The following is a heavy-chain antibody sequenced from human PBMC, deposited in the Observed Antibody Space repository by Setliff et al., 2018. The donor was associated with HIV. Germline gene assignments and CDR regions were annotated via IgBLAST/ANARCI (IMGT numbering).Heavy chain of an antibody. Sequence: VGSLRLSCAASGFTFSTYWMSWVRQAPGKRLEWVANIKQDGSEKNYMDSVKGRFTISRDNAKNSLYLQMNSLRVEDTAVYYCATDCAVVGGTGSLDSWGQGTLVTVSS. V-gene: IGHV3-7*05. J-gene: IGHJ4*02. D-gene: IGHD1-26*01. CDR3: ATDCAVVGGTGSLDS. CDR2: IKQDGSEK. CDR1: GFTFSTYW.